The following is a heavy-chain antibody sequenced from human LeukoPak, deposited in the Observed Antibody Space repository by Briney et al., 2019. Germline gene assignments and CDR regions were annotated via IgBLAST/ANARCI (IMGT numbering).Heavy chain of an antibody. V-gene: IGHV3-23*01. CDR1: GFTFSNYA. D-gene: IGHD3-9*01. CDR2: VSGRDDST. J-gene: IGHJ4*02. Sequence: PGASLRLSCAASGFTFSNYAMYWVRQAPGKGLEWVSAVSGRDDSTYYADSVKGRFTISRDTSKNTPYLQMNSLRAEDTAVYYCAKWGDYDILTGYYDPDYWGQGTLVTVSS. CDR3: AKWGDYDILTGYYDPDY.